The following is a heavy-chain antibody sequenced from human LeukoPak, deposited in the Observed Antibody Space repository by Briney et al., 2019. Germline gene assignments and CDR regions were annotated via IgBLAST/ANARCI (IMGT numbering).Heavy chain of an antibody. V-gene: IGHV4-34*01. CDR1: GGSFSGYY. Sequence: SETLSLTCAVYGGSFSGYYWSWIRQPPGKGLEWIGEINHSGSTNYNPSLKSRVTISVDTSKNQFSLKLSSVTAADTAVYYCARDRVDYYDSTGLLDYWGQGTLVTVSS. J-gene: IGHJ4*02. D-gene: IGHD3-22*01. CDR3: ARDRVDYYDSTGLLDY. CDR2: INHSGST.